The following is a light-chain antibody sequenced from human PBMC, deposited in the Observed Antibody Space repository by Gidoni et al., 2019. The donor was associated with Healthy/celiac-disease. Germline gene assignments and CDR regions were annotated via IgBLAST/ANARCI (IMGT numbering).Light chain of an antibody. CDR2: AAS. CDR3: QQSYSTPPT. Sequence: DIQMTQSPSSLSASVGDRVTITCRASQSISSYLNWYQQKQGKAPKLLNYAASSLQSGVPSRFSGSGSGTDFTLTISSLQPEDFATYYCQQSYSTPPTCGQGTKVEIK. V-gene: IGKV1-39*01. J-gene: IGKJ1*01. CDR1: QSISSY.